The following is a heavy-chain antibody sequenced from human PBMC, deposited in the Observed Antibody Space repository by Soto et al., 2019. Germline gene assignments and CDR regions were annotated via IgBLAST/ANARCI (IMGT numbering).Heavy chain of an antibody. D-gene: IGHD3-3*01. CDR1: GFTFDDYA. V-gene: IGHV3-9*01. J-gene: IGHJ4*02. Sequence: PGGSLRLSCAASGFTFDDYAMHWVRQAPGKGLEWVSGISWNSGSIGYADSVKGRFTISRDNAKNSLYLQMNSLRAEDTALYYCAKGSYDFRSGAGFTYCGQGTLVTVS. CDR2: ISWNSGSI. CDR3: AKGSYDFRSGAGFTY.